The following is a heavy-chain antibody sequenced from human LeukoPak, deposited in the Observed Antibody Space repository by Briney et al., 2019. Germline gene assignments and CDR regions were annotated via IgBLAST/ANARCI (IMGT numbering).Heavy chain of an antibody. CDR1: GFTPADYA. J-gene: IGHJ4*02. Sequence: GGSPRLSFTPPGFTPADYAMSWVRQALGKRLEWGCFIISKPYGGTTEYAASVKGRFTISRDDSKRIAYLQMNSLKTEDTAVYYCTRENYDFWRGHDYWGQGTLVTVSS. V-gene: IGHV3-49*04. D-gene: IGHD3-3*01. CDR2: IISKPYGGTT. CDR3: TRENYDFWRGHDY.